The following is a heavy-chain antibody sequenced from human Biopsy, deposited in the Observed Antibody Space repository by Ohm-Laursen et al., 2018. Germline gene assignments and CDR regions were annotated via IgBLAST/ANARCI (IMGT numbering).Heavy chain of an antibody. D-gene: IGHD5-12*01. CDR2: INQSGST. Sequence: TLSLTCAVNCESSSGYFWNWIRQPPGEGLGWIGEINQSGSTKYNPSIKRRATLSADSSNSQFPLRLTSVTAADTAIYYCARGSGYFKLDVWGQGTTVTVSS. CDR1: CESSSGYF. CDR3: ARGSGYFKLDV. J-gene: IGHJ6*02. V-gene: IGHV4-34*01.